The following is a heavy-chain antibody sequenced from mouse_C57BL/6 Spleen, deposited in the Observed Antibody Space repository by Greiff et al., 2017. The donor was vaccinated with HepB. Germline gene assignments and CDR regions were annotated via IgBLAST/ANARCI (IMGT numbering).Heavy chain of an antibody. Sequence: VKLVESGPGLVQPSQSLSITCTVSGFSLTSYGVHWVRQSPGKGLEWLGVIWRGGSTDYNAAFMSRLSITKDNSKSQVFFKMNSLQADDTAIYYCAKNGIYYGNYEDAMDYWGQGTSVTVSS. V-gene: IGHV2-5*01. CDR2: IWRGGST. CDR3: AKNGIYYGNYEDAMDY. D-gene: IGHD2-1*01. CDR1: GFSLTSYG. J-gene: IGHJ4*01.